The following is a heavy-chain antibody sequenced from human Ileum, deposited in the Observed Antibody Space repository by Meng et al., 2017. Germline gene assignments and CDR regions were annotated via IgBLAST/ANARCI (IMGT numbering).Heavy chain of an antibody. V-gene: IGHV3-7*01. J-gene: IGHJ4*01. Sequence: GESLKIYCAASGFTFSNSWMSWVRQTPGKGLEWVANIKQSGSEQIYVDSVNGRFTISSDYTKNSLYLQMTRLRAEDSAVYYCARVRIIRSRSVFDYWGHGTRVT. D-gene: IGHD3-3*01. CDR2: IKQSGSEQ. CDR3: ARVRIIRSRSVFDY. CDR1: GFTFSNSW.